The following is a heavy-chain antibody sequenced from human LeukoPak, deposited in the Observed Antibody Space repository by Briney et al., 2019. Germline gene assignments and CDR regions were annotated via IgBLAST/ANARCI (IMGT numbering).Heavy chain of an antibody. D-gene: IGHD3-9*01. V-gene: IGHV1-2*06. CDR3: ARDYATTIHNWFDP. J-gene: IGHJ5*02. Sequence: ASVKVSCKASGYTFTSYYMHWVRQAPGQGLEWMGRINPNSGGTNYAQKFQGRVTMTRDTSISTAYMELSRLRSEDTAVYYCARDYATTIHNWFDPWGQGTLVTVSS. CDR1: GYTFTSYY. CDR2: INPNSGGT.